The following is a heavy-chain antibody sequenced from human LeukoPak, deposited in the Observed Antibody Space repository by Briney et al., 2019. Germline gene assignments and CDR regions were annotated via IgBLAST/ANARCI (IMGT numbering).Heavy chain of an antibody. V-gene: IGHV1-2*04. Sequence: GRSLRLSCAASGFTFSSYAMHWVRQAPGQGLEWMGWINPNSGGTNYAQKFQGWVTMTRDTSISTAYMELSRLRSDDTAVYYCAREGSVAGGNYFDYWGQGTLVTVSS. D-gene: IGHD6-19*01. J-gene: IGHJ4*02. CDR3: AREGSVAGGNYFDY. CDR2: INPNSGGT. CDR1: GFTFSSYA.